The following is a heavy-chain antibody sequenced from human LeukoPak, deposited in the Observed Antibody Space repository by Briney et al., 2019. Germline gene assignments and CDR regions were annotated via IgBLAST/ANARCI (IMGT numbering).Heavy chain of an antibody. CDR2: IRYDGSNK. D-gene: IGHD1-26*01. CDR3: AKELGGSYYGVPSNDY. V-gene: IGHV3-30*02. Sequence: PGGSLRLSCAASGFTFSSYGMHWVRQAPGKGLEWVAFIRYDGSNKYYADSVKGRFTISRDNSKNTLYLQMNSLRAEDTAMYYCAKELGGSYYGVPSNDYWGQGTLVTVSS. J-gene: IGHJ4*02. CDR1: GFTFSSYG.